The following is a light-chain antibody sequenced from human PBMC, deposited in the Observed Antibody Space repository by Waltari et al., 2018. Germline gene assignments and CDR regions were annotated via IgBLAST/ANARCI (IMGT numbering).Light chain of an antibody. CDR3: QQRRSWPLT. CDR2: DAS. J-gene: IGKJ4*01. CDR1: QSVGTY. V-gene: IGKV3-11*01. Sequence: EIVLTQSPAILSFSPGERATLSCRASQSVGTYLAWYQQRPGQSPRLLICDASYRATGIPARFSGSGSETDFTLTISSLQPEDFAVYYCQQRRSWPLTFGGGTRVQI.